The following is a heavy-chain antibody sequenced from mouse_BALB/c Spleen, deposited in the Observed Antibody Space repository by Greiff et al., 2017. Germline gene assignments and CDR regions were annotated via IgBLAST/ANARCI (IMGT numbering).Heavy chain of an antibody. J-gene: IGHJ3*01. V-gene: IGHV1-55*01. CDR3: ARAPYYGSSFWFAY. CDR1: GYNFTSYW. Sequence: QVQLKQPGAELVKPGTSVKLSCKASGYNFTSYWINWVKLRPGQGLEWIGDIYPGSGSTNYNEKFKSKATLTVDTSSSTAYMQLSSLASEDSALYYCARAPYYGSSFWFAYWGQGTLVTVSA. D-gene: IGHD1-1*01. CDR2: IYPGSGST.